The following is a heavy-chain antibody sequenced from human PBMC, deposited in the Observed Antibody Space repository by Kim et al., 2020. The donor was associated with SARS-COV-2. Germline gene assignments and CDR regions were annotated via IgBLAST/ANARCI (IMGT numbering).Heavy chain of an antibody. D-gene: IGHD3-16*01. Sequence: SETLSLTCAVYGGSFSGYSWTWIRQPPGKGLEWIGEIDHSGSTKYNPSLQSRVSISTDTSKNPFSLRLRSVTAADTAVYYCARGRAGVVPAPVLGLGPYYEYYIMDVWGRGTTVTVSS. J-gene: IGHJ6*02. CDR2: IDHSGST. V-gene: IGHV4-34*01. CDR1: GGSFSGYS. CDR3: ARGRAGVVPAPVLGLGPYYEYYIMDV.